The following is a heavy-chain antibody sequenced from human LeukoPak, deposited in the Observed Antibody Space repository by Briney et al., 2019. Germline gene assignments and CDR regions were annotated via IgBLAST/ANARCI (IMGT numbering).Heavy chain of an antibody. J-gene: IGHJ4*02. D-gene: IGHD1-26*01. CDR1: GFTFSSYW. CDR2: IKQDGYEK. Sequence: GGSLRLSCAASGFTFSSYWMSWVRQAPEKGLEWVANIKQDGYEKYYVDSVKGRFTISRDNAKNSLYLQMNSLRADDTAIYYCARDKIVGPTTLDYWGQGTLVTVSS. V-gene: IGHV3-7*01. CDR3: ARDKIVGPTTLDY.